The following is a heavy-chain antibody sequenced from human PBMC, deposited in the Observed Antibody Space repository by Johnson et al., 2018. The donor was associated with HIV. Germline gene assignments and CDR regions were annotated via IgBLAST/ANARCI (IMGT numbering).Heavy chain of an antibody. D-gene: IGHD6-6*01. CDR1: GFTFSSYW. CDR2: IKQDGSEK. J-gene: IGHJ3*02. CDR3: ARALLIAARLGAFDI. V-gene: IGHV3-7*05. Sequence: EVQLVESGGGLVQPGGSLRLSCAASGFTFSSYWMSWVRQAPGKGLEWVANIKQDGSEKYYVDSVKGRLTISRDNAKNSLYLQMNSLRAEDTAVYYCARALLIAARLGAFDIWGQGTMVTVSS.